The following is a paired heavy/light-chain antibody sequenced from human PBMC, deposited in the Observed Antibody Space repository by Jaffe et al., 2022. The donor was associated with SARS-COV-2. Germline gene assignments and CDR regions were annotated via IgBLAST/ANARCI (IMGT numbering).Heavy chain of an antibody. CDR3: TRDHQGPREYGLNY. CDR2: MKPDGSEK. Sequence: EVQLVESGGGLVKPGGSLRLSCAASGFAFSSYWMSWVRQAPGKGLEWVANMKPDGSEKYYVDSVKGRFTVFRDNAKTSLYLQMNSLRAEDTAIYYCTRDHQGPREYGLNYWGQGTLVTVSS. CDR1: GFAFSSYW. D-gene: IGHD4-17*01. V-gene: IGHV3-7*01. J-gene: IGHJ4*02.
Light chain of an antibody. CDR1: SSNIGTNT. V-gene: IGLV1-44*01. CDR3: AAWDDSLNGHFV. Sequence: QSVLTQPPSASGTPGQRVTISCSGSSSNIGTNTVNWYQQLPGTAPKLLIYHNNQRPSGVPDRLSGSKSGTSASLAISGLQSEDEADYYCAAWDDSLNGHFVFGTGTKVTVL. CDR2: HNN. J-gene: IGLJ1*01.